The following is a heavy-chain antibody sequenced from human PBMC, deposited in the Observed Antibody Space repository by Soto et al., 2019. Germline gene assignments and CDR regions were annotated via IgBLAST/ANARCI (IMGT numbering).Heavy chain of an antibody. CDR3: AKTNRLVTTSIYYYYYGMDV. CDR1: GFTFSSYG. J-gene: IGHJ6*02. V-gene: IGHV3-30*18. CDR2: ISYDGSNK. D-gene: IGHD4-17*01. Sequence: LRLSCAASGFTFSSYGMHWVRQAPGKGLEWVAVISYDGSNKYYADSVKGRFTISRDNSKNTLYLQMNSLRAEDTAVYYCAKTNRLVTTSIYYYYYGMDVWGQGTTVTVSS.